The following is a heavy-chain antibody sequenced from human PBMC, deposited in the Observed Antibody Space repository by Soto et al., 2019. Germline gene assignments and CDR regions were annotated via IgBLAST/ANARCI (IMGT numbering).Heavy chain of an antibody. CDR3: ARLSGSGSYEVDYYYYYMDV. V-gene: IGHV1-18*01. CDR2: ISAYNGNT. J-gene: IGHJ6*03. D-gene: IGHD3-10*01. Sequence: GASVQVSCKASGYTFTSYGISWVRQAPGQGLEWMGLISAYNGNTNYAQKLQGRVTMTTDTSTSTAYLELRSLRSDDTAVYYFARLSGSGSYEVDYYYYYMDVWGKGTTVTVSS. CDR1: GYTFTSYG.